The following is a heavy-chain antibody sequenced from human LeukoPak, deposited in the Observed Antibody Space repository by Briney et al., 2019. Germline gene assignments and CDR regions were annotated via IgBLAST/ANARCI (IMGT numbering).Heavy chain of an antibody. Sequence: GGSLRLSCAASGFTFSSYGMHWVRQAPGKGLEWVAFIRYDGSNKYYADSVKGRFTISRDNSKNTLYLQMNSLRAEDTAVYYCAKVAYDSSGYYYVGYWGQGTLVTVSS. CDR2: IRYDGSNK. D-gene: IGHD3-22*01. CDR3: AKVAYDSSGYYYVGY. CDR1: GFTFSSYG. J-gene: IGHJ4*02. V-gene: IGHV3-30*02.